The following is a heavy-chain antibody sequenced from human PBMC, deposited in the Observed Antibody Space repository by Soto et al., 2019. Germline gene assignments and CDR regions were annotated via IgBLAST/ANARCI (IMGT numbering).Heavy chain of an antibody. Sequence: PSETLSLTCAVYGGSFSGYYWSWIRQPPGKGLEWIGEINHSGSTNYNPSLKSRVTISVDRSKNQFTLQLTSVTVEDTAVYYFATSYGNAWYTYWGQGTEVTVSS. D-gene: IGHD6-13*01. CDR1: GGSFSGYY. J-gene: IGHJ4*02. V-gene: IGHV4-34*01. CDR2: INHSGST. CDR3: ATSYGNAWYTY.